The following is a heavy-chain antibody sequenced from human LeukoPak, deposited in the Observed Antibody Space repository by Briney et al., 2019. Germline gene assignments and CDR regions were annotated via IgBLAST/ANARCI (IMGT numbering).Heavy chain of an antibody. CDR2: IKDDGSEK. V-gene: IGHV3-7*01. Sequence: GGSLRLSCAASEFTLSSHWMSWVRQAPGKGLERVANIKDDGSEKYYVDSVKGRFTISRDNANNSLYLQMNSLRAEDTAVYYCATYVNWVAGDVYGQGTTVSVSS. D-gene: IGHD1-1*01. CDR3: ATYVNWVAGDV. J-gene: IGHJ6*02. CDR1: EFTLSSHW.